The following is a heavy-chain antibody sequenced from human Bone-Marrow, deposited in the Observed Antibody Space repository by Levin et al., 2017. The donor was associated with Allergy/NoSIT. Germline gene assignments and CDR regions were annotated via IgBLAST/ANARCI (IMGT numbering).Heavy chain of an antibody. CDR3: VRWRWLQSEFDC. CDR1: GYTFSSHW. V-gene: IGHV3-7*01. J-gene: IGHJ4*02. Sequence: GGSLRLSCAASGYTFSSHWMSWLRQAPGKGLDWVAHIKADGSETEYVDSVQGRFTISRDNAKSSLYLQMNSLRAEDTAVYYCVRWRWLQSEFDCWGQGTLVTVSS. CDR2: IKADGSET. D-gene: IGHD5-24*01.